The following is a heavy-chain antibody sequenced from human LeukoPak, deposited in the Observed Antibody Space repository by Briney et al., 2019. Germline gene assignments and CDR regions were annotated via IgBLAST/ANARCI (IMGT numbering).Heavy chain of an antibody. CDR2: IYISGST. V-gene: IGHV4-4*09. J-gene: IGHJ6*03. Sequence: SETLSLTRTVSGGSISSYYWSWIRQPPGKGLEWIGYIYISGSTNYNPSLKSRVTISADTSKNQFPLKLSSVTAADTAVYYCARTVLEPYMDGWGKGTTVTVSS. CDR3: ARTVLEPYMDG. D-gene: IGHD3-3*01. CDR1: GGSISSYY.